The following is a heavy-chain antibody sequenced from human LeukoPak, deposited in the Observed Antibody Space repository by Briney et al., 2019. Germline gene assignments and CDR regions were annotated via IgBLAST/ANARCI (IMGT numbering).Heavy chain of an antibody. CDR2: ISSSSSTI. Sequence: GGSLRLSCAASGFTFSSYSMNWVRQAPGKGLEWVSYISSSSSTIYYADSVKGRFTISRDNAKNSLYLQMNSLRAEDTAVYYCARRGGNEASRAFDIWGQGTMVTVSS. D-gene: IGHD4-23*01. CDR1: GFTFSSYS. J-gene: IGHJ3*02. V-gene: IGHV3-48*01. CDR3: ARRGGNEASRAFDI.